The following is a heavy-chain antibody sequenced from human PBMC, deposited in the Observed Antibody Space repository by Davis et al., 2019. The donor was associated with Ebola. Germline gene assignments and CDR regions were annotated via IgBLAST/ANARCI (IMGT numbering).Heavy chain of an antibody. V-gene: IGHV4-34*01. Sequence: MPSETLSLTCAVYGGSFSGYYWSWIRRPPGKGLEWIGEINHSGSTNYNPSLKSRVTISVDTSKNQFSLKLSSVTAADTAVYYCAREEGIQLWLTVDYWGQGTLVTVSS. D-gene: IGHD5-18*01. CDR2: INHSGST. CDR1: GGSFSGYY. CDR3: AREEGIQLWLTVDY. J-gene: IGHJ4*02.